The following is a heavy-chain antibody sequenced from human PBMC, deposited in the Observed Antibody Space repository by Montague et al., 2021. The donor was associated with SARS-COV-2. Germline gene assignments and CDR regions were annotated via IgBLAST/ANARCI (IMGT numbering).Heavy chain of an antibody. CDR1: GFTFSDSA. V-gene: IGHV3-73*01. J-gene: IGHJ4*02. CDR3: TTHSGNYLSFGF. D-gene: IGHD1-26*01. Sequence: SLRLSCAASGFTFSDSAMHWVRQASGKGLEWVGRIRSKSNNYATAFSPXLKGRFTISRDDSKNAAYLQMNSLKPEDTAVYYCTTHSGNYLSFGFWGQGTLVAVSS. CDR2: IRSKSNNYAT.